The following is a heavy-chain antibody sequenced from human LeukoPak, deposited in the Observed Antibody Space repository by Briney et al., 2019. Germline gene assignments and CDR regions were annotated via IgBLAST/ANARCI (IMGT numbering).Heavy chain of an antibody. J-gene: IGHJ4*02. CDR3: KISNSRIPGVDY. CDR1: GFTFSGSA. CDR2: IRSKANTYAT. Sequence: GGSLRLSCAASGFTFSGSAMHWVRQASGKGLEWVGRIRSKANTYATAYAASVKGRFTISRDDSKNTAYLQMNSLRAEDTAVYYCKISNSRIPGVDYWGQGTLVTVSS. D-gene: IGHD2/OR15-2a*01. V-gene: IGHV3-73*01.